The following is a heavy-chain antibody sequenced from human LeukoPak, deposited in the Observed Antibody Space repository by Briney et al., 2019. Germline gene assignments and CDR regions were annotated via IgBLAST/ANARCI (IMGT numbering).Heavy chain of an antibody. CDR1: GFTVSSNY. CDR2: IYSGGST. J-gene: IGHJ4*02. D-gene: IGHD6-13*01. V-gene: IGHV3-53*01. CDR3: AKGASSSAKTFDY. Sequence: PGGSLRLSCAASGFTVSSNYMSWVRQAPGKGLGWVSVIYSGGSTYYADSVKGRFTISRDNSKNTLYLQMNSLRAEDTAAYYCAKGASSSAKTFDYWGQGTLVTVSS.